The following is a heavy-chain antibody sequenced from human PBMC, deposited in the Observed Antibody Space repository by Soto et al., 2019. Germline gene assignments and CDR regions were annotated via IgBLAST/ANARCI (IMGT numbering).Heavy chain of an antibody. CDR2: FEPDGGEA. D-gene: IGHD3-10*01. Sequence: GASAKVSFKISRRNRIEFAVQWVRQAPGKGLEWMGGFEPDGGEAIYAQKWHGRVTVTEDTVTDTAYMELRGLKSDDTAVYYCATPKPLRGDMITNINFDFWGQGTPVTVSS. CDR3: ATPKPLRGDMITNINFDF. J-gene: IGHJ4*02. V-gene: IGHV1-24*01. CDR1: RRNRIEFA.